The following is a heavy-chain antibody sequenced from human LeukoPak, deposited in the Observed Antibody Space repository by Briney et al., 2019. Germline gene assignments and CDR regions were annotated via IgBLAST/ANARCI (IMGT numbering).Heavy chain of an antibody. Sequence: GGSLRLSCSASGFTFSSYAMHWVRQAPGKGLEYVSSITSNGGSTYYADSVKGRFTISRDNSKDKLYLHMGSLRADDTAVYYCVKDPTKYSSGWYGHFDYWGQGTLVTVSS. D-gene: IGHD6-19*01. CDR2: ITSNGGST. CDR3: VKDPTKYSSGWYGHFDY. J-gene: IGHJ4*02. CDR1: GFTFSSYA. V-gene: IGHV3-64D*09.